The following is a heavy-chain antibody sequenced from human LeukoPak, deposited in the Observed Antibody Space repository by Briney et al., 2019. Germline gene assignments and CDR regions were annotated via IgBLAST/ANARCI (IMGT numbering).Heavy chain of an antibody. CDR1: GFTFSSYW. CDR2: INTDGSST. Sequence: PGGSLRLSCAASGFTFSSYWMHWVRQAPGKGLVWVSRINTDGSSTSYADSVMGRFTISRDNAKNTLFLQLNSLRAEDTAVYYCATPVGVVVPAASRPYSMDVWGKGPTVTVSS. CDR3: ATPVGVVVPAASRPYSMDV. J-gene: IGHJ6*03. V-gene: IGHV3-74*01. D-gene: IGHD2-2*01.